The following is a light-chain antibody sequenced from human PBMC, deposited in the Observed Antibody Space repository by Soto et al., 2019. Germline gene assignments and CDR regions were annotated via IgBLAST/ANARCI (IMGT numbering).Light chain of an antibody. J-gene: IGLJ1*01. CDR1: SSDVGGYNY. CDR2: DVT. Sequence: QSVLTQPXSXSGSPGQXIXVSCTGTSSDVGGYNYVSWYQQHPGKAPRLMIYDVTNRPSGVSNRFSGSKSXNXXXLTISGXQAEDXAXXYCSSYRRGSTXVFXTGXXXTVL. V-gene: IGLV2-14*01. CDR3: SSYRRGSTXV.